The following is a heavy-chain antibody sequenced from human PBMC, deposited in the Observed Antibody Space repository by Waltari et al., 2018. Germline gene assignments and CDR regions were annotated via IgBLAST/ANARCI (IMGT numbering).Heavy chain of an antibody. J-gene: IGHJ6*02. CDR1: GGTFSSYA. D-gene: IGHD5-12*01. Sequence: QVQLVQSGAEVKKPGSSVKVSCKASGGTFSSYAISWVRQAPGQGLEWMGRIIPIFGTANNAQKFQGRVTITADKSTSTAYMELSSLRSEDTAVYYCARSNSGYPPYYYYGMDVWGQGTTVTVSS. CDR2: IIPIFGTA. CDR3: ARSNSGYPPYYYYGMDV. V-gene: IGHV1-69*08.